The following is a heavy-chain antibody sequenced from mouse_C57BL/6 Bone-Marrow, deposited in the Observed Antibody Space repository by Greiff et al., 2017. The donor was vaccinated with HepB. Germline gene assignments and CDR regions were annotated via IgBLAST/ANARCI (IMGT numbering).Heavy chain of an antibody. Sequence: EVKLMESGGGLVKPGGSLKLSCAASGFTFSDYGMHWVRQAPEKGLEWVAYISSGSSTIYYADTVKGRFTISRANAKNTLFLQMTSRRSEDTAMYYCARGLEGYFDYWGQGTTLTVSS. D-gene: IGHD2-4*01. V-gene: IGHV5-17*01. CDR1: GFTFSDYG. J-gene: IGHJ2*01. CDR3: ARGLEGYFDY. CDR2: ISSGSSTI.